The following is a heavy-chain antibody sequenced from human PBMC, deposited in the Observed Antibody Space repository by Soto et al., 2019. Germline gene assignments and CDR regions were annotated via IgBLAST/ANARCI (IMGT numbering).Heavy chain of an antibody. J-gene: IGHJ6*02. CDR1: GASISRGAYY. V-gene: IGHV4-31*03. Sequence: QVQLQESGPGLVKPSQTLSLTCTVSGASISRGAYYWSWIRQHPGKGMEWIGHMYYSGTTYYNPSLTTRVIISIVTSKNQFSLKLTSVTAADTAVFFCARASITMARGPYMDVWGQGTTVTVSS. CDR3: ARASITMARGPYMDV. CDR2: MYYSGTT. D-gene: IGHD3-10*01.